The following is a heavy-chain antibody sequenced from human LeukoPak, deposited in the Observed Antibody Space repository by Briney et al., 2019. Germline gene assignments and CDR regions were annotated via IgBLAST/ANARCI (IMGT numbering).Heavy chain of an antibody. D-gene: IGHD3-10*01. CDR3: AKDQRITMVRGGPFDY. J-gene: IGHJ4*02. CDR1: GFTFSSYA. V-gene: IGHV3-23*01. CDR2: ISGSGGST. Sequence: GGSLRISCAASGFTFSSYAMSWVRQAPGKGLEWVSAISGSGGSTYYADSVKGRFTISRDNSKNTLYLQMNSLRAEDTAVYYCAKDQRITMVRGGPFDYWGQGTLVTVSS.